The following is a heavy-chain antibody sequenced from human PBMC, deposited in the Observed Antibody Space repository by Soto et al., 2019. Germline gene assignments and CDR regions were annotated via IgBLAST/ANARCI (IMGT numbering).Heavy chain of an antibody. D-gene: IGHD2-15*01. CDR3: ARKDKSGXFNWFDP. J-gene: IGHJ5*02. CDR2: IFPSDSDT. V-gene: IGHV5-51*01. Sequence: VRQMPGKGLEWMGIIFPSDSDTXYSPSFQGQVTISADRSTXXXFLQWASLKASDTAVYFCARKDKSGXFNWFDPWGQGTLVTVSS.